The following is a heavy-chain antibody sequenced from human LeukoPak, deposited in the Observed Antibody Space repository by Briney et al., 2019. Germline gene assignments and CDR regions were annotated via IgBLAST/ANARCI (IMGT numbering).Heavy chain of an antibody. Sequence: ASVKVSCKASRYPHTNYAISWVRQAPGQGLEWMGWISVYNGNTNYAQKLQGRVTMTADTSTTTAYMELRSLRSDDTAVYYCARGYCSSATCRHCDYWGQGALVTVSS. CDR1: RYPHTNYA. J-gene: IGHJ4*02. CDR2: ISVYNGNT. CDR3: ARGYCSSATCRHCDY. V-gene: IGHV1-18*01. D-gene: IGHD2-2*01.